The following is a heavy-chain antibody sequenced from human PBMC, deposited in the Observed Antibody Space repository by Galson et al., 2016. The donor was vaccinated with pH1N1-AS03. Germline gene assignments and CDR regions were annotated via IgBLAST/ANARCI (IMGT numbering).Heavy chain of an antibody. Sequence: SLRLSCAASGFTFTNYLMTWVRQAPGKGLEWVANIKHDGGEKYYVDSVKGRFTISRDNAKNSLYLQTNSLRLEDTAVYFCARRSRDDGSGYYTDYDYFDLWGQGTLVTVSS. CDR2: IKHDGGEK. J-gene: IGHJ4*02. D-gene: IGHD3-22*01. CDR3: ARRSRDDGSGYYTDYDYFDL. CDR1: GFTFTNYL. V-gene: IGHV3-7*01.